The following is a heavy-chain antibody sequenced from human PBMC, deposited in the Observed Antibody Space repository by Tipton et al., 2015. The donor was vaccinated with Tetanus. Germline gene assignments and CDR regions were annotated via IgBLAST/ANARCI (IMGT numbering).Heavy chain of an antibody. Sequence: TLSLTCTVSGASISSNTYYWGWIRQPPGKGLEWIAYVSYSGRTNSNYFLKSRITVSQDASKNQFSLRLTSVTAADAAVYYCARPSTTVTPRAFDVWGQGTMVTVSS. V-gene: IGHV4-39*01. CDR1: GASISSNTYY. CDR2: VSYSGRT. D-gene: IGHD4-17*01. J-gene: IGHJ3*01. CDR3: ARPSTTVTPRAFDV.